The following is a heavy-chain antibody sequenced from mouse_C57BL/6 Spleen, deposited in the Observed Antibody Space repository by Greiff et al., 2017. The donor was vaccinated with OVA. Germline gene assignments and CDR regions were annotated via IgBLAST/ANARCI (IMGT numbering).Heavy chain of an antibody. CDR1: GYTFTSYW. CDR2: IHPNSGST. D-gene: IGHD1-1*01. J-gene: IGHJ3*01. V-gene: IGHV1-64*01. CDR3: ARLHYGSSYSFAY. Sequence: QVQLQQPGAELVKPGASVKLSCKASGYTFTSYWMHWVKQRPGQGLEWIGMIHPNSGSTNYNEKFKSKATLTVDKSSSTAYMQLSSLTSEDSAVYYCARLHYGSSYSFAYWGQGTLVTVSA.